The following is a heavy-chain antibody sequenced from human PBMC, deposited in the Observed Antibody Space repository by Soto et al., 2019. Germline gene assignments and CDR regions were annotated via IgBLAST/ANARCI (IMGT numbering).Heavy chain of an antibody. Sequence: GGSLRLSCAASGFTCSIYAMHCVVQAPGKGLEWVAVISYDGSNKYYADSVKGRFTISRDNSKNTLYLQMNSLRAEDTAVYYCARESGYDSHFDYWGQGTLVTVS. CDR3: ARESGYDSHFDY. D-gene: IGHD5-12*01. CDR1: GFTCSIYA. J-gene: IGHJ4*02. CDR2: ISYDGSNK. V-gene: IGHV3-30-3*01.